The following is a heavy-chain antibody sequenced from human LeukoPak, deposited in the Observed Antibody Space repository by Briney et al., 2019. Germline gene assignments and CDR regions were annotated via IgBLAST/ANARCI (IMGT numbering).Heavy chain of an antibody. D-gene: IGHD2-15*01. Sequence: PSETLSLTCTVSGGSISSYYWSWIRQPPGKGLEWIGYIYYSGSTNYNPSLKSRVTISVDTSKNQFSLKLSSVTAADTAVYYSAREWRGRYYYYYMDVWGKGTTVTVSS. J-gene: IGHJ6*03. CDR2: IYYSGST. CDR1: GGSISSYY. CDR3: AREWRGRYYYYYMDV. V-gene: IGHV4-59*01.